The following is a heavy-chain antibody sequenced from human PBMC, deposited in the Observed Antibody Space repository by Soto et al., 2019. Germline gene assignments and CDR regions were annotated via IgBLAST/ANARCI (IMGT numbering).Heavy chain of an antibody. J-gene: IGHJ3*02. D-gene: IGHD6-19*01. CDR3: AIAVAAHDAFDI. V-gene: IGHV1-8*02. Sequence: QVQLVQSGAEVKKPGASVKVSCKASGYTLTSDDINWVRQATGKGLEWMGWMNPNSGNTGYAQKFQGRVTMTRNTSISTAYMELSSLRSADTAVYYCAIAVAAHDAFDIWGQGTMVTVSS. CDR1: GYTLTSDD. CDR2: MNPNSGNT.